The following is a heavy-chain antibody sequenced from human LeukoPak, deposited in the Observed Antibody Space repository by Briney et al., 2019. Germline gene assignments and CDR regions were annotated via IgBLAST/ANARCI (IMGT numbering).Heavy chain of an antibody. D-gene: IGHD1-26*01. CDR2: IYYSGST. V-gene: IGHV4-39*07. CDR1: GASISSTTYY. J-gene: IGHJ4*02. CDR3: ARCEVGDFDF. Sequence: SETLSLTCTVSGASISSTTYYWGWIRQPPRKGLEWIASIYYSGSTYYNPSLESRVAISVDTSKNQFSLKLKSVIVADTAFYYCARCEVGDFDFWGQGILVTVSS.